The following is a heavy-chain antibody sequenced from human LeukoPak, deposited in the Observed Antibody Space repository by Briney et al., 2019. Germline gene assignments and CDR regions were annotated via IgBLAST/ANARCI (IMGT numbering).Heavy chain of an antibody. CDR2: INQDGGEN. J-gene: IGHJ4*02. D-gene: IGHD2/OR15-2a*01. CDR1: GFTFSNYW. CDR3: ARGSGSCNSKSCHRTSDY. Sequence: PGGSLRLSCVVSGFTFSNYWMSWVRQAPGKGLEWVANINQDGGENYYVGSVRGRFTISRDNAKSSLYLQMDSLRLEDTAVYFCARGSGSCNSKSCHRTSDYWGQGTLVTVSS. V-gene: IGHV3-7*01.